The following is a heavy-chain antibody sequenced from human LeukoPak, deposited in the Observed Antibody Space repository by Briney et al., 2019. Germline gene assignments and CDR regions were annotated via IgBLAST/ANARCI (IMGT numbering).Heavy chain of an antibody. J-gene: IGHJ3*02. CDR1: GFTFSSYW. Sequence: GGSLRLSCAASGFTFSSYWMHWVRQAPGKGLVWVSRINSGGSSTSYADSVKGRFTISRDNAKNTLYLQMDSLRAEDTAVYYCASLNVPSPPSAFDIWGQGTMVTVSS. CDR2: INSGGSST. V-gene: IGHV3-74*01. D-gene: IGHD6-6*01. CDR3: ASLNVPSPPSAFDI.